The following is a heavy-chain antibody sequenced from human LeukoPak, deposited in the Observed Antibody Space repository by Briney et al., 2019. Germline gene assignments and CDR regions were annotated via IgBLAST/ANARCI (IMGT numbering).Heavy chain of an antibody. J-gene: IGHJ6*03. D-gene: IGHD3-3*01. Sequence: GGSLRLSCAASGFTFDDYDMSWVRQAPGKGLEWVSGINWSGGSTGYADSVKGRFTISRDNAKNSLYLHMNSLRAEDTALYYCAKDPRITKNYYYFYYMDVWGKGTTVTVSS. CDR3: AKDPRITKNYYYFYYMDV. CDR1: GFTFDDYD. CDR2: INWSGGST. V-gene: IGHV3-20*04.